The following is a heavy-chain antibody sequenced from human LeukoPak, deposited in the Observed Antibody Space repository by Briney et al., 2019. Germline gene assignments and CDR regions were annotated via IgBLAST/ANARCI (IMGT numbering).Heavy chain of an antibody. D-gene: IGHD4-17*01. CDR2: INPNSGGT. V-gene: IGHV1-2*02. CDR1: GYTFTGYY. CDR3: ASRASSVTTRGWYFDL. Sequence: ASVKVSCKASGYTFTGYYMHWVRQAPGQGLEWMGWINPNSGGTNYAQKFQGRVTMTRDTSISTAYMELSRLRSDDTAVYYCASRASSVTTRGWYFDLWGRGTQVTVSS. J-gene: IGHJ2*01.